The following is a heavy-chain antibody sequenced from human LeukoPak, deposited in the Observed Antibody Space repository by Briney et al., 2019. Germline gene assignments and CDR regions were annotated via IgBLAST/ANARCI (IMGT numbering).Heavy chain of an antibody. Sequence: ASVKVSCKASGYTFTGYDINWVRQATGQGLEWMGWMSPNSGNTGYAQKFQGRVTITRNTSISTAYMELSSLRSEDTAVYYCARGEGAAFDIWGQGTMVTVSS. V-gene: IGHV1-8*03. D-gene: IGHD3-16*01. CDR3: ARGEGAAFDI. CDR2: MSPNSGNT. J-gene: IGHJ3*02. CDR1: GYTFTGYD.